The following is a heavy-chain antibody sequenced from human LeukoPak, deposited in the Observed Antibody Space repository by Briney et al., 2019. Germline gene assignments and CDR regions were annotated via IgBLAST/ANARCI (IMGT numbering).Heavy chain of an antibody. J-gene: IGHJ6*03. V-gene: IGHV1-8*01. D-gene: IGHD4-17*01. CDR3: ARDYGDYYYYYMDV. CDR2: MNPNSGST. Sequence: ASAKVSCKASGYTFTSYDINWVRQATGQGLEWMGWMNPNSGSTGYAQKFQGRVTMTRNTSISTAYMELSSLRSEDTAVYYCARDYGDYYYYYMDVWGKGTTVTVSS. CDR1: GYTFTSYD.